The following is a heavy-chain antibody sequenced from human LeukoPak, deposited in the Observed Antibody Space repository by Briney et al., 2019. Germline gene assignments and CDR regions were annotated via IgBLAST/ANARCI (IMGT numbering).Heavy chain of an antibody. Sequence: GGSLRLSSVGPVFNFSGNIMNWVRQAPGKRLEWVSVFSRTSTYIDYAYSVHRRYTISRDNAKNSLSLQMYSLRAEETDVYYCERDFVKSGYYFDYWGQGTLVTVSS. V-gene: IGHV3-21*01. J-gene: IGHJ4*02. CDR1: VFNFSGNI. CDR2: FSRTSTYI. D-gene: IGHD3-22*01. CDR3: ERDFVKSGYYFDY.